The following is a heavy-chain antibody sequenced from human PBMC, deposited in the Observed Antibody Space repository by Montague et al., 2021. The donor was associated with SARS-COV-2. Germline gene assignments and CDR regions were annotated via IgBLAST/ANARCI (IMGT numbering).Heavy chain of an antibody. CDR1: GFIFSSYG. D-gene: IGHD1-26*01. CDR3: ARGSVGGYYFDY. CDR2: IWYDGSNE. V-gene: IGHV3-33*01. J-gene: IGHJ4*02. Sequence: SLRLSCEASGFIFSSYGMHWVRQAPGKGLEWVAHIWYDGSNENYVDSXKGRFTISRDNFKNTLYLQMNSLRAEDTAIYYCARGSVGGYYFDYWGQGTLVTVSS.